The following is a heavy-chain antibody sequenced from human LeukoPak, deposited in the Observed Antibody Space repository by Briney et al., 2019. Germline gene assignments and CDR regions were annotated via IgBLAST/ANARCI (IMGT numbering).Heavy chain of an antibody. V-gene: IGHV4-61*01. J-gene: IGHJ5*02. Sequence: SETLSLTCTVSGGSVSSGSYYWSWIRQPPGKGLEWIGYIYYSGSTNYNPSLKSRVTISVDKSNNQFSLRLSSVTAADTAVYYCATVEGGCSRTSCYIDAWGQGTLVTVSP. CDR1: GGSVSSGSYY. CDR3: ATVEGGCSRTSCYIDA. CDR2: IYYSGST. D-gene: IGHD2-2*01.